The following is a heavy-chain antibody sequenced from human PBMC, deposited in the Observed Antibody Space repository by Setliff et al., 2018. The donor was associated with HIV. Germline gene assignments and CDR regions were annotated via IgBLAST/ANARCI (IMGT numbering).Heavy chain of an antibody. J-gene: IGHJ6*04. CDR2: IYVNGKA. CDR3: VRERRWLQEYYYYMDV. Sequence: PSETLSLTCAVHGGSFSDYYWSWVRQSAGQELEWIGRIYVNGKANYNPSLKSRVTMSVGKSKSQFSLRLRSVTAADTAVYYCVRERRWLQEYYYYMDVWGNGTTVTVSS. CDR1: GGSFSDYY. V-gene: IGHV4-4*07. D-gene: IGHD3-16*01.